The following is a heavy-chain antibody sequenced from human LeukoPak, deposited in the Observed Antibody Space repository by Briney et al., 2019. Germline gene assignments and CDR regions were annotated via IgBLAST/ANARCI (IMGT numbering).Heavy chain of an antibody. CDR1: GGTFSSYA. CDR2: IIPIFGTA. J-gene: IGHJ4*02. V-gene: IGHV1-69*13. Sequence: SVKVSCKASGGTFSSYAISWVRQAPGQGLEWMGGIIPIFGTANYAQKFQGRVTITADESTSTAYMELSSLRSEDTAVYYCARYSGCDDYVWGVIDIDYWGQGTLVTVSS. D-gene: IGHD3-16*02. CDR3: ARYSGCDDYVWGVIDIDY.